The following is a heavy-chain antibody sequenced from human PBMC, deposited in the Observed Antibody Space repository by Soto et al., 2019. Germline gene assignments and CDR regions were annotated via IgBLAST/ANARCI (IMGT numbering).Heavy chain of an antibody. Sequence: KPSETLSLTCTVSGGSISSGGYYWSWIRQHPGTGLEWIGYISYSGNTYFHPSLRNRVTISLDTSKNEFSLKLNSVTAADTAVYYCASRNIDMGSFDYWGQGXLVTVSS. CDR2: ISYSGNT. D-gene: IGHD5-18*01. CDR3: ASRNIDMGSFDY. CDR1: GGSISSGGYY. V-gene: IGHV4-31*03. J-gene: IGHJ4*02.